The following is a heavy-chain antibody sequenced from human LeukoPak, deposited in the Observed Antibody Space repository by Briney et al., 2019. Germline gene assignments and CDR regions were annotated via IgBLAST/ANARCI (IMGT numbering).Heavy chain of an antibody. CDR2: IWYDGSNK. CDR3: ARQGSYYYYYYMDV. V-gene: IGHV3-33*01. J-gene: IGHJ6*03. D-gene: IGHD1-26*01. CDR1: GFTFSSYG. Sequence: PGGSLRLSCAASGFTFSSYGMHWVRQAPGKGQEWVAVIWYDGSNKYYADSVKGRFTISRDNSKNTLYLQMNSLRAEDTAVYYCARQGSYYYYYYMDVWGKGTTVTVSS.